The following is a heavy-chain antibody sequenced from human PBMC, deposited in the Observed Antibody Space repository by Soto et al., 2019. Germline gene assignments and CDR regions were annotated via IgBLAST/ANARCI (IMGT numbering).Heavy chain of an antibody. D-gene: IGHD5-12*01. CDR2: MNPNSGNT. CDR3: AREGGYSGYNLDY. J-gene: IGHJ4*02. V-gene: IGHV1-8*01. CDR1: GYTFTSYD. Sequence: ASVKVSCKAFGYTFTSYDINWVRQATGPGLEWMGWMNPNSGNTGYAQKFQGRVTMTRNTSINTAYTELSSLRSEDTAVYFCAREGGYSGYNLDYWGPGTLVTVSS.